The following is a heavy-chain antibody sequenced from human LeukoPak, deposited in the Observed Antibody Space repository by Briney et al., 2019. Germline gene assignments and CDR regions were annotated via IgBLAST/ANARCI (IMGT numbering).Heavy chain of an antibody. D-gene: IGHD5-24*01. Sequence: PGGSLRLSCAASGFTFSDYYMSWIRQAPGKGLEWVSYISSSGSTIYYADSVKGRFTISRDNAKNSLYLQMNSLRAEDTAVYYCARRYRDGYTQAALDPWGQGTLVTVSS. CDR3: ARRYRDGYTQAALDP. CDR2: ISSSGSTI. V-gene: IGHV3-11*04. J-gene: IGHJ5*02. CDR1: GFTFSDYY.